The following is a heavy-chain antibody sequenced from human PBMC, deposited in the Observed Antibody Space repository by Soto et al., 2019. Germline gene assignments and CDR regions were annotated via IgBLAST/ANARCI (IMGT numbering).Heavy chain of an antibody. CDR2: ISAYNGNT. CDR3: ARGHYDILAGYYGWFDP. V-gene: IGHV1-18*01. Sequence: ASVKVSCKASGYTFTSYGISWVRQAPGQGLEWMGWISAYNGNTNYAQKLQGRVTMTTDTSTSTAYMELRSLRSDDTAVYYCARGHYDILAGYYGWFDPWGQGTLVTVS. CDR1: GYTFTSYG. J-gene: IGHJ5*02. D-gene: IGHD3-9*01.